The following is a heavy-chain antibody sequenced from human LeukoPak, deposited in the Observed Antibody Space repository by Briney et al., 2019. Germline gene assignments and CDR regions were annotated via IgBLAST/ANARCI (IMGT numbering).Heavy chain of an antibody. CDR3: AYQSTVTSSFDY. CDR1: GYTFTSYY. D-gene: IGHD4-17*01. V-gene: IGHV1-46*01. J-gene: IGHJ4*02. CDR2: INPSGGST. Sequence: ASVKVSCKASGYTFTSYYMHWVRQAPGQGLEWMGIINPSGGSTSYAQKFQGRVTMTRDTSTSTVYMELSSLRPEDTAVYYCAYQSTVTSSFDYWGQGTLVTVSS.